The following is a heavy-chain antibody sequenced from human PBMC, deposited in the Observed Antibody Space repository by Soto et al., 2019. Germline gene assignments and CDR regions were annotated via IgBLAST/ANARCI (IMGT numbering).Heavy chain of an antibody. Sequence: QVHLVQSGAEVKKPGASVNVSCTTSGYTFTRKGISWERQAPGQGLEWMGWISPNSGNIKYEQKRKGTVIMTTDTATSTAYMELRSMSFDYRDVYYSVKDHDSNRWPSMDIWGPGTTVTVSS. J-gene: IGHJ6*02. D-gene: IGHD3-22*01. CDR2: ISPNSGNI. CDR3: VKDHDSNRWPSMDI. CDR1: GYTFTRKG. V-gene: IGHV1-18*01.